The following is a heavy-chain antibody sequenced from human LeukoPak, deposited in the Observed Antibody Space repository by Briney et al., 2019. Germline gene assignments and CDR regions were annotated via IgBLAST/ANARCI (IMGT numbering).Heavy chain of an antibody. J-gene: IGHJ4*02. CDR2: INPNSGGT. CDR1: GYTFTGYY. CDR3: ARGRHDYGDYGYPSDY. D-gene: IGHD4-17*01. Sequence: ASVKVSCKASGYTFTGYYMHWVRQAPGQGLEWMGWINPNSGGTNYAQKFQGRVTMTRDTSISTAYMELSRLRSDDTAVYYCARGRHDYGDYGYPSDYRGQGTLVTVSS. V-gene: IGHV1-2*02.